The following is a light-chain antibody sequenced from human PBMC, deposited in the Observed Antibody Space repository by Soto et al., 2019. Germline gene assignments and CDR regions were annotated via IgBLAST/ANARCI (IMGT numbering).Light chain of an antibody. Sequence: DIQITPSPSSLSAYVGDSVTITCQASQDVKNYLNWYQQKSGKAPKLLIYDASDLETGVPSRFSGSGSGTDFTFTINSLQPEDIATYYCQQYDNLPLTFGGGTKVDIK. J-gene: IGKJ4*01. CDR2: DAS. CDR3: QQYDNLPLT. CDR1: QDVKNY. V-gene: IGKV1-33*01.